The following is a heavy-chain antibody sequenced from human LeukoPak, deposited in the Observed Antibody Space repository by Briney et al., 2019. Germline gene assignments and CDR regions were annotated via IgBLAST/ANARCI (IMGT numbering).Heavy chain of an antibody. V-gene: IGHV1-2*02. Sequence: GASVKVSCKASGYTFTGYYMHWVRQAPGQGLEWMGWINPNSGGTNYAQKFQGRVTMTGDTSISTAYMELSRLRSDDTAVYYCARGPRSYYGSGSLGYYYYYGMDVWGQGTTVTVSS. D-gene: IGHD3-10*01. CDR3: ARGPRSYYGSGSLGYYYYYGMDV. CDR1: GYTFTGYY. J-gene: IGHJ6*02. CDR2: INPNSGGT.